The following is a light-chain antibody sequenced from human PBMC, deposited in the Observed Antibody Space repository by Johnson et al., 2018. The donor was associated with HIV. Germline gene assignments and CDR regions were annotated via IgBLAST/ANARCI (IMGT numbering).Light chain of an antibody. CDR3: GTWDSSLIAGV. V-gene: IGLV1-51*02. CDR1: SSNIGNNY. CDR2: ENN. Sequence: QSVLTQPPSVSAAPGQKVTISCSGSSSNIGNNYVSWYQQLPGTAPKLLIYENNKRPSGIPDRFSGSKFGTSATLGITGLQTGDEADYYCGTWDSSLIAGVFGTGTKVTV. J-gene: IGLJ1*01.